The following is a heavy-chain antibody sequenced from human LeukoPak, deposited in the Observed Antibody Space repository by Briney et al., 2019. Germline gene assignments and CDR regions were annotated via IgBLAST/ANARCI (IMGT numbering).Heavy chain of an antibody. D-gene: IGHD3-22*01. CDR3: ARDNRNYYDSSGYYYGYNFDY. J-gene: IGHJ4*02. CDR1: GFTFSSYG. CDR2: IRYDGSNK. V-gene: IGHV3-30*02. Sequence: PGGSPRLSCAASGFTFSSYGMHWVRQAPGKGLEWVAFIRYDGSNKYYADSVKGRFTISRDNSKNTLYLQMNSLRAEDTAVYYCARDNRNYYDSSGYYYGYNFDYWGQGTLVTVSS.